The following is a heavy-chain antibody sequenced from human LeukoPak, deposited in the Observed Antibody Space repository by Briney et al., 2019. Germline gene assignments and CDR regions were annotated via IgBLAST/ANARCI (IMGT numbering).Heavy chain of an antibody. D-gene: IGHD3-10*01. V-gene: IGHV4-39*07. Sequence: SETLSLTCTVSGGSISSSSYYWGWIRQPPGKGLEWIGSIYYSGSTYYNPSLKSRVTISVDTSKNQFSLKLSSVTAADPAVYYCARGNVLLWFGGGEYYFDYWGQGTLVTVSS. J-gene: IGHJ4*02. CDR3: ARGNVLLWFGGGEYYFDY. CDR1: GGSISSSSYY. CDR2: IYYSGST.